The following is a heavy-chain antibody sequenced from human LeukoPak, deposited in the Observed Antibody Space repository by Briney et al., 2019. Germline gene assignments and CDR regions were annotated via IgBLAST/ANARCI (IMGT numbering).Heavy chain of an antibody. Sequence: GGSLRLSCAASGFTFSSYWMSWVRQAPGKGLEWVANIKQDGSEKYYVDSVKGRFTISRDNAKNSLYLQMNSLRAEDTAVYYCAREWNIVVVPAAIGWFDPWGQGTLVTVSS. CDR1: GFTFSSYW. D-gene: IGHD2-2*01. CDR2: IKQDGSEK. J-gene: IGHJ5*02. CDR3: AREWNIVVVPAAIGWFDP. V-gene: IGHV3-7*03.